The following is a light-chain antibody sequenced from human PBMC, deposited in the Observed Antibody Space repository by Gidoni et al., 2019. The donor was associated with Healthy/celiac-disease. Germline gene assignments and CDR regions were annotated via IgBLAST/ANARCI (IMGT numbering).Light chain of an antibody. CDR3: SSYPSSSTPLCV. J-gene: IGLJ1*01. CDR2: EVS. V-gene: IGLV2-14*01. Sequence: QSALTQPASVSGSPGQSITISCPGTSSDVGGYNYGSWYQQHPGKAPQLMIYEVSNRPSGVSHRFSGSKSGTTASLTISGLQAEAEADYYCSSYPSSSTPLCVFGTGTKFTVL. CDR1: SSDVGGYNY.